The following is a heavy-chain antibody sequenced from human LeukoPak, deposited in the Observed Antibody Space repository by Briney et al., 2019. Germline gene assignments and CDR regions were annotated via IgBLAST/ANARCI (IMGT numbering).Heavy chain of an antibody. J-gene: IGHJ3*02. CDR2: VHYSGST. CDR1: DGSINSYY. CDR3: ARATGTTRNAFDI. Sequence: PSETLSLTCTDSDGSINSYYWSWIRQSPGKGLEWIGYVHYSGSTNYNPSLKSRATISVDTSKKQVSLKLSSVTAVDTAVYYCARATGTTRNAFDIWGQGTMVTVSS. V-gene: IGHV4-59*01. D-gene: IGHD1-7*01.